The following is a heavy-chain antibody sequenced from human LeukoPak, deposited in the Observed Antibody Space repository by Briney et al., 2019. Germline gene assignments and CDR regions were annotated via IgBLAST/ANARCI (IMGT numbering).Heavy chain of an antibody. CDR3: AKDMDYDSSGYYDGPPFDY. V-gene: IGHV3-53*01. Sequence: GGSLRLSCAASGFTVSNNYMNWVRQAPGKGLEWVSVIYSGGSTYYADSVKGRFTISRDNSKNTLYLQMNSLRAEDTAVYYCAKDMDYDSSGYYDGPPFDYWGQGTLVTVSS. J-gene: IGHJ4*02. CDR1: GFTVSNNY. D-gene: IGHD3-22*01. CDR2: IYSGGST.